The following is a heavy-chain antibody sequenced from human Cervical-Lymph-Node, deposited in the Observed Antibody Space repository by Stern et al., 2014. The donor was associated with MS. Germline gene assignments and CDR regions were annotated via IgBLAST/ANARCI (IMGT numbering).Heavy chain of an antibody. V-gene: IGHV5-51*03. CDR3: ARSPATPSGYDRFDY. Sequence: EVQLLESGAEVKKPGESLKISCEASGYLFDDYWIGWVRQMSGRGLELVAIIFPRDSNTRYSPSVQGQVTISADKSISTAYLQWSTWKAPAPPMYYCARSPATPSGYDRFDYWGQGALVTVSS. J-gene: IGHJ4*02. CDR2: IFPRDSNT. D-gene: IGHD5-12*01. CDR1: GYLFDDYW.